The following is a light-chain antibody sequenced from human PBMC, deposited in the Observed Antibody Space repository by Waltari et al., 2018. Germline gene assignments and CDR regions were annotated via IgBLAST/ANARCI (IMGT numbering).Light chain of an antibody. J-gene: IGKJ2*01. CDR1: QSVLYSSNNKNY. Sequence: DIVMTQSPDSLAVSLGERATINCKSSQSVLYSSNNKNYVPWYQQKPGQTPQLRIYWASTRESGGPDRFSGSGSGTDFTLTISSLQAEDVAVYYCQQYYSTPRTFGQGTKLEIK. CDR2: WAS. V-gene: IGKV4-1*01. CDR3: QQYYSTPRT.